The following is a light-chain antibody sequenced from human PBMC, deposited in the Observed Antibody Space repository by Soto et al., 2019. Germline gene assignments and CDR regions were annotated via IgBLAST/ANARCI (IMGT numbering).Light chain of an antibody. V-gene: IGKV1-39*01. CDR2: AAS. CDR1: QSISTY. Sequence: IQMTQSPSSLSASVGDRVTITCRASQSISTYLNWYQQKPGKAPKLLIYAASSLQSGVPSRFSGSGSGTDFPLNITSLQPEDFATYYCQQSYSAPGTFGQGTKLEIK. CDR3: QQSYSAPGT. J-gene: IGKJ2*01.